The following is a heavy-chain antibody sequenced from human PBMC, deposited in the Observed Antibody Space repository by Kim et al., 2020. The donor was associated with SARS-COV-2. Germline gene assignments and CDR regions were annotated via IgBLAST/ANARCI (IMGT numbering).Heavy chain of an antibody. Sequence: SETLSLTCIVSGGSISSSSYYWGWIRQPPGKGLEWIGRIYYSGSTYYNPSLKSRVTISVDTSKHQFSLKLSSVTAADTAVYYCARGIAAAAPRGNWFDPWGQGPLVTVSS. V-gene: IGHV4-39*01. D-gene: IGHD6-13*01. CDR2: IYYSGST. J-gene: IGHJ5*02. CDR1: GGSISSSSYY. CDR3: ARGIAAAAPRGNWFDP.